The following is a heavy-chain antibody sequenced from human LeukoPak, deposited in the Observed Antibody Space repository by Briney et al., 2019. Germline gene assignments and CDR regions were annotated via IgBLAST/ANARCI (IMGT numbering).Heavy chain of an antibody. CDR3: ARLLWFGELLT. J-gene: IGHJ5*02. CDR2: INPNSGGT. Sequence: ASVKVSCKASGYTFTGYYMHWVREAPGQVLEWMGWINPNSGGTNYAQKFQGRVTMTRDTSISTAYMELSRLRSDDTAVYYCARLLWFGELLTWGQGTLVTVSS. D-gene: IGHD3-10*01. V-gene: IGHV1-2*02. CDR1: GYTFTGYY.